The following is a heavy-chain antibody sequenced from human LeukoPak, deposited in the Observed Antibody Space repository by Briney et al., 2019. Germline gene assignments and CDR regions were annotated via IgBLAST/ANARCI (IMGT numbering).Heavy chain of an antibody. Sequence: GGSLRLSCAASGFTFSSCEMNWVRQAPGKGLEWVSYISSSGSTIYYADSVKGRFTISRDNAKNSLYLQMNSLRAEDTAVYYCAREAVAGTAPWDQGTLVTVSS. V-gene: IGHV3-48*03. CDR1: GFTFSSCE. CDR2: ISSSGSTI. D-gene: IGHD6-19*01. CDR3: AREAVAGTAP. J-gene: IGHJ5*02.